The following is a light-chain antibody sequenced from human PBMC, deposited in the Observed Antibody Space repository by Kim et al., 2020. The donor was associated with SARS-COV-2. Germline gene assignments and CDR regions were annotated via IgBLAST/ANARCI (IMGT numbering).Light chain of an antibody. CDR1: TSNIGSNT. CDR3: ATWDASLNGPL. J-gene: IGLJ2*01. V-gene: IGLV1-44*01. Sequence: GQRVTISCSGSTSNIGSNTVNWSQQLPGTAPKLLIHTDNQRPSGVPDRFSGSKSGTSASLAISGLRSEDEADYYCATWDASLNGPLFGGGTQLTVL. CDR2: TDN.